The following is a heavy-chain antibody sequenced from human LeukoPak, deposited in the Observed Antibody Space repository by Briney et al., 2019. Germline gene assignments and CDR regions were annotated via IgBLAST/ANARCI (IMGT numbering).Heavy chain of an antibody. CDR3: ASRSSIWSGYQDTLYYFDS. Sequence: SETLSLTCTVSGGSISGSSYYWGWIRQPPGKGLEWIGSIYYSGSTYYNPSLKSRVTVSVDTSKNQFSLRLSSVTAADTAVYYCASRSSIWSGYQDTLYYFDSWGQGTLVTVSS. J-gene: IGHJ4*02. CDR1: GGSISGSSYY. D-gene: IGHD3-3*01. V-gene: IGHV4-39*01. CDR2: IYYSGST.